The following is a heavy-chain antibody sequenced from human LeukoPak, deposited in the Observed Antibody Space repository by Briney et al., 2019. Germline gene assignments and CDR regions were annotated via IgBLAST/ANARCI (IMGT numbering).Heavy chain of an antibody. CDR2: IYNGGST. J-gene: IGHJ4*02. D-gene: IGHD3-22*01. CDR3: ARDIAYDSSGYYSPHFDY. V-gene: IGHV3-53*01. CDR1: GFXVSSNY. Sequence: PGGSLRLSCATSGFXVSSNYMSWVRQAPGKGLEWVSLIYNGGSTYYADSVKGRFTISRDNSKNPLCLQINSLRAEDTAVYYCARDIAYDSSGYYSPHFDYWGQGTLVTVSS.